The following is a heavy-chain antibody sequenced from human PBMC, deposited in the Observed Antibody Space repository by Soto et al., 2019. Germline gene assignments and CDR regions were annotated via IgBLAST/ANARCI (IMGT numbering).Heavy chain of an antibody. CDR1: VRSMSGYY. Sequence: SETLSLACTVSVRSMSGYYWIWIRQPAGERLEWIGRIYTSGTTDFNPSLKGRVTMSVDTSKNQFSLKLTSVTAADTALYYCAREDYYDTGYYVVWGQGTQVTVSS. D-gene: IGHD3-9*01. CDR2: IYTSGTT. CDR3: AREDYYDTGYYVV. J-gene: IGHJ4*02. V-gene: IGHV4-4*07.